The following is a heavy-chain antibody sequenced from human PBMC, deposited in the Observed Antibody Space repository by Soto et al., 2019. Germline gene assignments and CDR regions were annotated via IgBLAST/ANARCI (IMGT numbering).Heavy chain of an antibody. D-gene: IGHD4-17*01. Sequence: SETLSLTCAVYGGSFSGYYWSWIRQPPGKGLEWIGEINHSGSTNYNPSLKSRVTISVDTSKNQFSLKLSSVTAADTAVYYCARVRYGDYPRANYFDYWGQGTLVTVSS. CDR2: INHSGST. V-gene: IGHV4-34*01. CDR3: ARVRYGDYPRANYFDY. J-gene: IGHJ4*02. CDR1: GGSFSGYY.